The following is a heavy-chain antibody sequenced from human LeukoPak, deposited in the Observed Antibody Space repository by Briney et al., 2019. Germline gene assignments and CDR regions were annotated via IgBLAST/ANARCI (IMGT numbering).Heavy chain of an antibody. J-gene: IGHJ4*02. CDR2: IKQDGSEK. D-gene: IGHD6-13*01. CDR3: ARGRQQMTYFDY. V-gene: IGHV3-7*03. Sequence: GGSLRLSCVASGFTFSSYWMSWVRQAPGKGLEWVANIKQDGSEKYYVDSVKGRFTISRDNAKTSLHLQVSSLRAEDTAVYYCARGRQQMTYFDYGGQGTLVTVSS. CDR1: GFTFSSYW.